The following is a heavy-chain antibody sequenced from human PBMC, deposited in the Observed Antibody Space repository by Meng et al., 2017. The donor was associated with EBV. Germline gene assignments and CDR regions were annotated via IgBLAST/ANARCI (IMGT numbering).Heavy chain of an antibody. CDR3: ARVGIAVAGTGDY. CDR2: INPNSGGT. D-gene: IGHD6-19*01. CDR1: GSTFTGYY. Sequence: VQMVQSGVEVKKPGASVKVSCKASGSTFTGYYMHWVRQAPGAGLEWMGRINPNSGGTNYAQKFQGRVTMTRDTSISTAYMELSRLRSDDTAVYYCARVGIAVAGTGDYWGQGTLVTVSS. V-gene: IGHV1-2*06. J-gene: IGHJ4*02.